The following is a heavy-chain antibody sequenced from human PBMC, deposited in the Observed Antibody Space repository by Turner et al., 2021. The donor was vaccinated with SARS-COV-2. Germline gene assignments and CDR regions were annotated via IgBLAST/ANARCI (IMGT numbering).Heavy chain of an antibody. CDR1: GGSFSGYY. J-gene: IGHJ4*02. Sequence: QVQLQQWGAGLLKPSETLSLTCAVYGGSFSGYYWSWIRQPPGKGLEWIGEINHSGSTNYNPSLKSRVTTSVDTSKNQFSLKLSSVTAADTAVYYCARGGGYSYGALDYWGQGTLVTVSS. V-gene: IGHV4-34*01. CDR3: ARGGGYSYGALDY. CDR2: INHSGST. D-gene: IGHD5-18*01.